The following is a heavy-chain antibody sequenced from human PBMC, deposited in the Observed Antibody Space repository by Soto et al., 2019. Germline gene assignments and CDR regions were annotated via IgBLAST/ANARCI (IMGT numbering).Heavy chain of an antibody. CDR1: GGTFSSYA. CDR3: ARVRRATQYYFDY. D-gene: IGHD2-15*01. CDR2: IIPIFGTA. J-gene: IGHJ4*02. Sequence: SVKVSCKASGGTFSSYAISWVRQAPGQGLEWMGGIIPIFGTANYAQKFQGRVTITADESTSTAYMELSSLRSEDTAVYYCARVRRATQYYFDYWGQGTLVTVSS. V-gene: IGHV1-69*13.